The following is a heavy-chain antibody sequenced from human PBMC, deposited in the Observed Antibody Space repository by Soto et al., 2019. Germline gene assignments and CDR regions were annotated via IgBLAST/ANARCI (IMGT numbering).Heavy chain of an antibody. D-gene: IGHD6-13*01. CDR1: GYTITSYA. CDR2: INAGNGNT. V-gene: IGHV1-3*01. J-gene: IGHJ6*02. CDR3: ARDGGRGAAAGFYYGMDV. Sequence: ASVKVSCKASGYTITSYAMHWGRQDTGQRLEWMGWINAGNGNTKYSQKFQGRVTITRDTSASTAYMELSSLRSEDTAVYYCARDGGRGAAAGFYYGMDVWGQGTTVTVSS.